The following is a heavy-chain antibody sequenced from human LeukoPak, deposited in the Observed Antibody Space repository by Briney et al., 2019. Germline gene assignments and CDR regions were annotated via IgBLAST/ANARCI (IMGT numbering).Heavy chain of an antibody. CDR2: FSWNSGSI. J-gene: IGHJ3*02. D-gene: IGHD2-2*01. V-gene: IGHV3-9*01. CDR3: AKDRGPYCSSTSCYPFDI. CDR1: GFTFGDYA. Sequence: PGRSLRLSCAASGFTFGDYAMHWVREAPGKGLEWGSGFSWNSGSIGYAEAVKGRFTISRDNAKNSLYLQMNSLRAEDTALYYCAKDRGPYCSSTSCYPFDIWGQGTMVTVSS.